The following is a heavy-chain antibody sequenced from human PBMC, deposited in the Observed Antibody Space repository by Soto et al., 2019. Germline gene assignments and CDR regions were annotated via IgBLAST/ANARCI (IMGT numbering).Heavy chain of an antibody. J-gene: IGHJ6*02. V-gene: IGHV1-69*01. CDR3: ARYGDVYFYYGMDV. CDR1: GGTFSSYA. CDR2: IIPIFGTA. D-gene: IGHD3-10*01. Sequence: QVQLVQSGAEVKKPGSSVKVSCKASGGTFSSYAISWVRQAPGQGLEWMGGIIPIFGTANYAQKFQGRVTIAEDESTSTAYMERSSVSSEETVVYYCARYGDVYFYYGMDVWGQGTTVTVSS.